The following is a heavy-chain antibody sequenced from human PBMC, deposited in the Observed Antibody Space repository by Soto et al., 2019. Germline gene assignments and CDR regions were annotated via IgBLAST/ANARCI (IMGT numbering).Heavy chain of an antibody. CDR2: ISYDGSNK. V-gene: IGHV3-30-3*01. CDR1: GFTFSSYA. D-gene: IGHD4-4*01. Sequence: GGSLRLSCAASGFTFSSYAMHWVRQAPGKGLEWVAVISYDGSNKYYADSVKGRFTISRDNSKNTLYLQMNSLRAEDTAVYYCARDQDYSNYGPHFYYYYGMDVWGQGTTVTVSS. CDR3: ARDQDYSNYGPHFYYYYGMDV. J-gene: IGHJ6*02.